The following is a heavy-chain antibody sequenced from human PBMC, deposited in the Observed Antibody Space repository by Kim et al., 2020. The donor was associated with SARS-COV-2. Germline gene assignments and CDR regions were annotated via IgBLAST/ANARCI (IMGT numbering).Heavy chain of an antibody. V-gene: IGHV1-3*04. Sequence: ASVKVSCKASGYTFTNNAVHWVRQAPGERPEWMGYIITANGNTKYSQNFQGRVTITRDTSATTAYIEVSSLRPEDTAVYYCGRGVSSAFHYWGQGTQGTV. CDR2: IITANGNT. CDR3: GRGVSSAFHY. CDR1: GYTFTNNA. J-gene: IGHJ4*02.